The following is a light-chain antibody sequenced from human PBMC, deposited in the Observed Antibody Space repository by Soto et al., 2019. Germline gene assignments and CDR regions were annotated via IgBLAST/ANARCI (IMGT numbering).Light chain of an antibody. CDR1: SSNIGNNA. Sequence: SALTQPPSVSEAPRQRVTISCSGSSSNIGNNAVNWYQQLPGKAPKLLIYYDDLLPSGVSDRFSGSKSGTSASLAIRGLQSDDEANYYWAAWDDSLNGYFFGPGTKVTVL. V-gene: IGLV1-36*01. CDR2: YDD. CDR3: AAWDDSLNGYF. J-gene: IGLJ1*01.